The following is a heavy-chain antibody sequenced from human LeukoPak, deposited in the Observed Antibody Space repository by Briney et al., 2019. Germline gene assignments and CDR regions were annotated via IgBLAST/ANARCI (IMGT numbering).Heavy chain of an antibody. D-gene: IGHD1-26*01. CDR2: ISAYNGNT. J-gene: IGHJ3*02. V-gene: IGHV1-18*01. Sequence: AAVKVSCKASGYTFTSYGISWVRQAPGQGLEWMGWISAYNGNTNYAQKLQGRVTMTTDTSKNTAYMELRSLRSADTAVYYCAREGIVGLGDAFDIWGQGTMVTVSS. CDR1: GYTFTSYG. CDR3: AREGIVGLGDAFDI.